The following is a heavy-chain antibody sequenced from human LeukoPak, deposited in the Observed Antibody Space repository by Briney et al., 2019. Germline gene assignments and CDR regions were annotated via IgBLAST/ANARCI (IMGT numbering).Heavy chain of an antibody. CDR2: MYYSGST. CDR1: GGSISSGDYY. V-gene: IGHV4-30-4*01. CDR3: AIPYYYDSRIDP. J-gene: IGHJ5*02. Sequence: SETLSLTCTVSGGSISSGDYYWSWIRQPSGKGLEWIAYMYYSGSTYYNPSLKSRVTMSADTSKNQLSLKLSSVTAADTAVYYCAIPYYYDSRIDPWGQGILVTVSS. D-gene: IGHD3-22*01.